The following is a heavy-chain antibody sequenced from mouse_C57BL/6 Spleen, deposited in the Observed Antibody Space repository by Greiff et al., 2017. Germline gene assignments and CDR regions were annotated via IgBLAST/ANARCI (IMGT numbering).Heavy chain of an antibody. CDR1: GFNIKDDY. CDR3: TTGYDGYAEEYAMDD. V-gene: IGHV14-4*01. D-gene: IGHD2-3*01. J-gene: IGHJ4*01. CDR2: IDPENGDT. Sequence: VQLQQSGAELVRPGASVKLSCTASGFNIKDDYMHWVKQRPEQGLEWIGWIDPENGDTEYASKFQGKAPISADTSSNTAYLQLSSLTSEDTAVYYWTTGYDGYAEEYAMDDWGQGTSVTVSS.